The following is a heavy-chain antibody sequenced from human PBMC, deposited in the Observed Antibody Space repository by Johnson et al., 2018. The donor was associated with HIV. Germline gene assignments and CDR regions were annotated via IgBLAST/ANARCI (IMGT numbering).Heavy chain of an antibody. D-gene: IGHD2/OR15-2a*01. CDR2: INWNGGST. J-gene: IGHJ3*02. CDR1: GFTFDDYA. CDR3: ARENRVDAFDI. V-gene: IGHV3-20*04. Sequence: VQLVESGGGVVRPGGSLRLSCAASGFTFDDYAMHWVRQAPGKGLEWVSGINWNGGSTYYADSVKGRFTISRDNSKNTLYLQMNSLRAEDTAVYYCARENRVDAFDIWGQGTMVTVSS.